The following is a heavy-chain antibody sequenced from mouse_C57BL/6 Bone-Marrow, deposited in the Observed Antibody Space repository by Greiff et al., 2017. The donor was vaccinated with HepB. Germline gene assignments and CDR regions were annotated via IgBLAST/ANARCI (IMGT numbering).Heavy chain of an antibody. J-gene: IGHJ4*01. CDR2: ISSGSSTI. Sequence: EVQLVESGGGLVKPGGSLKLSCAASGFTFSDYGMHWVRQAPEKGLEWVAYISSGSSTIYYADTVKGRFTISRDNAKNTLFLQMTSLRSEDTAMYYCARRFITTVVAPSYAMDYWGQGTSVTVSS. CDR3: ARRFITTVVAPSYAMDY. CDR1: GFTFSDYG. D-gene: IGHD1-1*01. V-gene: IGHV5-17*01.